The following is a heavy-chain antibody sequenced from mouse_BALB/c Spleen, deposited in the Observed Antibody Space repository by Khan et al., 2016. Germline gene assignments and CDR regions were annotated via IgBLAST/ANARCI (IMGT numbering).Heavy chain of an antibody. CDR3: NSDGNSFAWVLY. V-gene: IGHV14-4*02. CDR1: GFNIKDYY. J-gene: IGHJ3*01. D-gene: IGHD2-1*01. Sequence: VQLQQSGAELVRSGASVKLSCTASGFNIKDYYMHWVKQRPEQGLEWIGWIDPENGDTEYAPKFQGKATMTADTSSNIVYLQLSSLTSEDTAVYYCNSDGNSFAWVLYWGQGTPVTVSA. CDR2: IDPENGDT.